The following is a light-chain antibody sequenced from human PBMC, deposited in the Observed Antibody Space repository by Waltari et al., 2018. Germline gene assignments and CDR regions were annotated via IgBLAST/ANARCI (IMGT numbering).Light chain of an antibody. CDR1: QRISSY. V-gene: IGKV1-39*01. J-gene: IGKJ1*01. CDR3: QQTYRTPRT. Sequence: DIHLTRSPPSLPASVWDRVSISPRASQRISSYVNWYHQQPGKAPGHLIYGGVSLQSGVPTRFSGSGSEADFTLSSSSLQPEDSATYYCQQTYRTPRTFGQETKVDI. CDR2: GGV.